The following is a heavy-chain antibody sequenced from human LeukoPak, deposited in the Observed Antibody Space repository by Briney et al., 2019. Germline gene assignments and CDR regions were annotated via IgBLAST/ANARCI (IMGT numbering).Heavy chain of an antibody. J-gene: IGHJ4*02. V-gene: IGHV3-23*01. D-gene: IGHD1-26*01. CDR1: GFTFRNHA. CDR2: ISGSGETT. Sequence: PGGSLRLSCAASGFTFRNHAMNWVRQAPGKGLEWVSVISGSGETTYYADSVKGRFTISRDNSQNTLYLQMGSLRGEDTALYYCAKDRGMVGASVRAFDYWGQGTLVTVSS. CDR3: AKDRGMVGASVRAFDY.